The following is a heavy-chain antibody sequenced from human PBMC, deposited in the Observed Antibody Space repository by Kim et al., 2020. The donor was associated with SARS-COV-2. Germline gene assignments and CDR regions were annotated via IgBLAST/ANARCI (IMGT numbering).Heavy chain of an antibody. D-gene: IGHD6-13*01. Sequence: VKGRFTISRDNSKNTLYLKMNSLRAEDTAVYYCAKDQYSSSWDPTPYFDYWGQGTLVTVSS. J-gene: IGHJ4*02. V-gene: IGHV3-23*01. CDR3: AKDQYSSSWDPTPYFDY.